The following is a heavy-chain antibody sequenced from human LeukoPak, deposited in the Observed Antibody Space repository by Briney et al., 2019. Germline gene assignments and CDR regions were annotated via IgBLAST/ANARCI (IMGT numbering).Heavy chain of an antibody. J-gene: IGHJ4*02. D-gene: IGHD6-19*01. V-gene: IGHV3-73*01. CDR3: AREVFSSGWSSFDY. CDR2: VRSKANSYAT. Sequence: GGSLRLSCAASGFTFSASTMHWVRQASGKGLEWVGRVRSKANSYATAYAASVTGRFTISRDDSKNTAYLQMNSLKTEDTAVYYCAREVFSSGWSSFDYWGQGTLVTVSS. CDR1: GFTFSAST.